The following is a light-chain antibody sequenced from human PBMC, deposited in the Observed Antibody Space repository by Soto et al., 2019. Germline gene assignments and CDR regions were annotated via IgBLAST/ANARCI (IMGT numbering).Light chain of an antibody. CDR3: HHYDSSSRHT. Sequence: EVVLTQSPATLSLSPGERATLSCRASQTIRSNFLTWYQQKPGQAPRLLIYTASTRAAGIPDRFSGSGSGTDFTLTISRLEPEDFAVYSCHHYDSSSRHTFGQGTKLQIK. J-gene: IGKJ2*01. CDR2: TAS. CDR1: QTIRSNF. V-gene: IGKV3-20*01.